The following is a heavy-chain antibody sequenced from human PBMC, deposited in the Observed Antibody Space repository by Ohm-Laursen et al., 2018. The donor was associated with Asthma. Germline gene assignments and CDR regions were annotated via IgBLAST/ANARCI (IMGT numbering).Heavy chain of an antibody. CDR3: ARRAVAGDFDN. D-gene: IGHD6-13*01. V-gene: IGHV4-31*03. J-gene: IGHJ4*02. CDR2: ISYSGST. CDR1: GGSIRSGDYY. Sequence: LSLTCTVSGGSIRSGDYYWTWIRQPPGKGLEWIGYISYSGSTYYNPSLQSRLTISVDTSKNQFSLKLTSVTAADTAVYYCARRAVAGDFDNWGQGTLVTVTS.